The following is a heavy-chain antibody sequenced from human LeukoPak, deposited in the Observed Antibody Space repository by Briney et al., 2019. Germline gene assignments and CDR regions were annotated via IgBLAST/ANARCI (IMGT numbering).Heavy chain of an antibody. CDR2: IIPILGIA. V-gene: IGHV1-69*04. Sequence: ASVKVSCKASGGTFSSYAISWVRQAPGQGLEWMGRIIPILGIANYAQKFQGRVTITADKSTSTVYMELSSLRSEDTAVYYCARRGVSSGWYGGDYWGQGTLVTVSS. CDR1: GGTFSSYA. CDR3: ARRGVSSGWYGGDY. J-gene: IGHJ4*02. D-gene: IGHD6-19*01.